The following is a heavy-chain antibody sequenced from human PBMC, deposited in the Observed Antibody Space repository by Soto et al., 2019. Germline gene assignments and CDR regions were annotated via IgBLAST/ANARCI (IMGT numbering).Heavy chain of an antibody. V-gene: IGHV1-2*02. CDR1: GYTFTGYY. J-gene: IGHJ5*02. CDR3: ARALAPVGWFDP. Sequence: ASVKVSCKASGYTFTGYYMHWVRQAPGQGLEWMGWINPNSGGTNYAQKFQGRVTMTRDTSISTAYMELSRLRSDGTAVYYCARALAPVGWFDPWGQGTLVTVSS. CDR2: INPNSGGT.